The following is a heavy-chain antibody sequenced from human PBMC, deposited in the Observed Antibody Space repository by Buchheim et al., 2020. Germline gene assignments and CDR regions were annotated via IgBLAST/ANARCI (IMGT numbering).Heavy chain of an antibody. V-gene: IGHV3-33*01. J-gene: IGHJ4*02. D-gene: IGHD5-18*01. CDR3: ARDPGAMVLGYFDY. CDR2: IWYDGSNK. Sequence: QVQLVESGGGVVQPGRSLRLSCAASGFTFSSYGMHWVRQAPGKGLEWVAVIWYDGSNKYYADSVKGRFTISRDNYKNTLYLQMNSLRAEDTAVYYCARDPGAMVLGYFDYWGQGTL. CDR1: GFTFSSYG.